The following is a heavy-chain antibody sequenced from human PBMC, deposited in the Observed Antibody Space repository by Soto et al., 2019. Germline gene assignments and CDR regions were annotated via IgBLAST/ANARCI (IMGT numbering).Heavy chain of an antibody. Sequence: LRLSCTGSGFAFGNNAMTWFRQAPGKGLEWVGFIRGKNYGRTTEYAASVQGRFTISRDDSKGIAYLEMNSLTTDDTAVYYCSRPSYYYDSSGFEPGAFDIWGQGTMVTVSS. CDR1: GFAFGNNA. V-gene: IGHV3-49*03. D-gene: IGHD3-22*01. CDR3: SRPSYYYDSSGFEPGAFDI. J-gene: IGHJ3*02. CDR2: IRGKNYGRTT.